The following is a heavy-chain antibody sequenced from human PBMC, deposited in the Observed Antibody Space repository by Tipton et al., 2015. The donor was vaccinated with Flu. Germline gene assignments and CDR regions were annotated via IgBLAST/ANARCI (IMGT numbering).Heavy chain of an antibody. V-gene: IGHV3-11*01. CDR1: VFTFSDYY. CDR2: ITGPGTNI. D-gene: IGHD2-2*01. CDR3: ASDRSVTKFSFDQ. Sequence: SLRLSCAASVFTFSDYYMSWFRQSPEKGLEWLSYITGPGTNIYYADSVKGRFTISRDNAKNSLYLQMNSLRAEDTAVYYCASDRSVTKFSFDQWGQGTLVTVSS. J-gene: IGHJ4*02.